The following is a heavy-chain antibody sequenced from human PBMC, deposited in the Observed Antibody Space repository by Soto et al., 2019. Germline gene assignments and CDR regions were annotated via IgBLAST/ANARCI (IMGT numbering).Heavy chain of an antibody. Sequence: QVQLVQSGAEVKKPGASVKVSCKASGYTFTSYDINWVRQATGQGLEWMGWMNPNSGNTGYAQKVQGRGTMTRNTPRSTAYTELSSLRAEDTAVYYCARGPGSWYDYDMDVWGKGTTVTVSS. J-gene: IGHJ6*03. CDR1: GYTFTSYD. V-gene: IGHV1-8*01. D-gene: IGHD6-13*01. CDR2: MNPNSGNT. CDR3: ARGPGSWYDYDMDV.